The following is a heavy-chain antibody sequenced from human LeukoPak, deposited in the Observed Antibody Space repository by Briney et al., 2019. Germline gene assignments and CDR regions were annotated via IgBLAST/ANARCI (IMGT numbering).Heavy chain of an antibody. CDR1: GFTFSGYW. CDR2: IKPDGSEK. D-gene: IGHD5-24*01. J-gene: IGHJ6*03. CDR3: ARNYILEYYMDV. Sequence: GGSLRLSCAASGFTFSGYWMTWVRQAPGKGLEWVANIKPDGSEKNHVDSVKGRFTISRDNAKNSLYLQMNSLRPEDTAVYYCARNYILEYYMDVWGTGTTVTVSS. V-gene: IGHV3-7*01.